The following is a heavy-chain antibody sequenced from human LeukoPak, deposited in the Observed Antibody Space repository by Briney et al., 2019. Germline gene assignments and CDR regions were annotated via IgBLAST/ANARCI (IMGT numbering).Heavy chain of an antibody. Sequence: GASVKVSCKASGYTFTSYGISWVRQAPGQGLEWMGWISAYNGNTNYAQKLRGRVTMTTDTSTSTAYMELRSLRSDDTAVYYCAREKGYCSSTSCYDEDDYYYYYYMDVWGKGTTVTVSS. CDR1: GYTFTSYG. V-gene: IGHV1-18*01. CDR2: ISAYNGNT. CDR3: AREKGYCSSTSCYDEDDYYYYYYMDV. J-gene: IGHJ6*03. D-gene: IGHD2-2*01.